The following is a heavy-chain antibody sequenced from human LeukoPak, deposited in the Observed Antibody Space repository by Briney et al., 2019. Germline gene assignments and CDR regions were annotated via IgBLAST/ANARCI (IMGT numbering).Heavy chain of an antibody. CDR3: AKGDVDSPMNFYH. CDR1: GFIFDDFT. J-gene: IGHJ4*02. CDR2: INWDGGST. D-gene: IGHD5-12*01. Sequence: GGSLRLSCAASGFIFDDFTLHWVRQAPGKGLEWVSLINWDGGSTYYADSVKARFTISRDNSKNSLYLQMDSLTTEDTAFYYCAKGDVDSPMNFYHWGQGTLVTVSS. V-gene: IGHV3-43*01.